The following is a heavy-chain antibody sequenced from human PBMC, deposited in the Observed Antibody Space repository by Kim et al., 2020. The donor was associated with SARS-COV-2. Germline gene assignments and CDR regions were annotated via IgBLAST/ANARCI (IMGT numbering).Heavy chain of an antibody. CDR3: ARDPPPSYSGSYWRAFDI. J-gene: IGHJ3*02. CDR1: GYTFTSYG. Sequence: ASVKVSCKASGYTFTSYGISWVRQAPGQGLEWMGWISAYNGNTNYAQKLQGRVTMTTDTSTSTAYMELRSLRSDDTAVYYCARDPPPSYSGSYWRAFDIWGQGTMVTVSS. CDR2: ISAYNGNT. D-gene: IGHD1-26*01. V-gene: IGHV1-18*01.